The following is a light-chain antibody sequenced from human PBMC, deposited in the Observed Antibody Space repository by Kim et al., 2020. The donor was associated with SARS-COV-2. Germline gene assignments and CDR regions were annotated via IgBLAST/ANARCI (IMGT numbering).Light chain of an antibody. Sequence: GQSVTLSCTGTSSDIGGYNYVSWYQQHPGKAPKLMIYEVSKRPSGVPDRFSGSKSGNTASLTVSGLQAEDEADYYCSSYAGSNNLVFGGGTQLTVL. CDR2: EVS. CDR1: SSDIGGYNY. CDR3: SSYAGSNNLV. V-gene: IGLV2-8*01. J-gene: IGLJ2*01.